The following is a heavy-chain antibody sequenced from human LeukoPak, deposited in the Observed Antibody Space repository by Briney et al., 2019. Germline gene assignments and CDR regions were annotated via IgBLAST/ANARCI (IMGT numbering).Heavy chain of an antibody. CDR1: GFTFSSYG. J-gene: IGHJ4*02. D-gene: IGHD6-13*01. CDR3: AEIAAAGNLFDY. CDR2: IWYDGSNT. V-gene: IGHV3-33*01. Sequence: GGSLRLSCAASGFTFSSYGMHWVRQAPGKGLEWVAVIWYDGSNTYYADSVKGRFTISRDNSKNTLYLQMNSLRAEDTAVYYCAEIAAAGNLFDYWGQGTLVTVSS.